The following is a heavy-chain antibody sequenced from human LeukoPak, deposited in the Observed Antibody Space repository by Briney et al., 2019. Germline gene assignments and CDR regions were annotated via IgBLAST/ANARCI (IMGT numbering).Heavy chain of an antibody. Sequence: ASVKVSCKASGYPFTPYGISWLRQAPGQGLERVGWISPYNGNTDYAQKVQGRVTMTTDTSTSTAHMQLRRLRSDDTAVYYCATLAQDYYDSSGYFWGQGTRSPSPQ. CDR1: GYPFTPYG. V-gene: IGHV1-18*01. CDR3: ATLAQDYYDSSGYF. D-gene: IGHD3-22*01. J-gene: IGHJ4*02. CDR2: ISPYNGNT.